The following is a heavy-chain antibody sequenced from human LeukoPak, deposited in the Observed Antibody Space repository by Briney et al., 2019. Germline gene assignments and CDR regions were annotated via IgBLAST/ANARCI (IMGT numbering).Heavy chain of an antibody. CDR3: ARDYDILTGYEVGYYMDV. V-gene: IGHV3-11*04. Sequence: GGSLRLSCAASGFTFSDYYMSWIRQAPGKGLEWVSYISSSGSTIYYADSVKGRFTISRDNAKNSLYLQMNSLRAEDTAVYYCARDYDILTGYEVGYYMDVWGKGTTVTVSS. D-gene: IGHD3-9*01. CDR1: GFTFSDYY. CDR2: ISSSGSTI. J-gene: IGHJ6*03.